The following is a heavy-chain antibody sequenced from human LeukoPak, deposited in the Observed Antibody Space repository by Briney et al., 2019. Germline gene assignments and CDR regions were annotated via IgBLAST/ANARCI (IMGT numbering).Heavy chain of an antibody. D-gene: IGHD6-6*01. J-gene: IGHJ4*02. V-gene: IGHV1-2*02. Sequence: ASVKVSCKASGYTFTGYYMHWVRQAPGQGLEWMGWINPNSGGTNYAQKFQGRVTMTRDTSISTAYMELSRLGSDDTAVYYCARALSIAARRPPLGYWGQGTLVTVSS. CDR2: INPNSGGT. CDR1: GYTFTGYY. CDR3: ARALSIAARRPPLGY.